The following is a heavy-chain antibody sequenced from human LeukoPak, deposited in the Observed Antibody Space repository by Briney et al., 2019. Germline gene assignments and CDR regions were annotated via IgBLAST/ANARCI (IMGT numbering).Heavy chain of an antibody. J-gene: IGHJ6*02. CDR3: ARQPPYYYGMDV. V-gene: IGHV4-4*07. CDR1: GGSISSNY. Sequence: SETLSLTCTVSGGSISSNYWSWIRQPAGKGLEWIWRIYTSGSTNYNPSLKSRVSMSLDTSKNQFSLKLNSVTAADTAVYYCARQPPYYYGMDVWGRGTTVTVFS. CDR2: IYTSGST.